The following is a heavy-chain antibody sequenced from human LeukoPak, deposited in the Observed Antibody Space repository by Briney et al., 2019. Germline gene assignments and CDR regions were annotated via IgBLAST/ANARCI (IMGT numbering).Heavy chain of an antibody. V-gene: IGHV3-23*01. CDR2: ISNSGDGT. J-gene: IGHJ4*02. Sequence: GGSLRPSCAASRFSFNIYAMSWVRQAPGKGLEWVSAISNSGDGTYYAASVKGRFTISRDNSRNTLYLQMNSLRAEDTALYYCAVNWNLDYWGQGTLVTVSS. D-gene: IGHD1-1*01. CDR3: AVNWNLDY. CDR1: RFSFNIYA.